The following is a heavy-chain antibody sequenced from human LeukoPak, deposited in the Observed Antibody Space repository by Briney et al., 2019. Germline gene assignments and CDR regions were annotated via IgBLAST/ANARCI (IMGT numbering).Heavy chain of an antibody. CDR3: ARDWYYYDSRGPHAFDI. D-gene: IGHD3-22*01. V-gene: IGHV3-21*01. CDR1: GFTFSSYS. J-gene: IGHJ3*02. Sequence: PGGSLRLSCAASGFTFSSYSMNWVRQAPGKGLEWVSSIISSSSYIYYADLVKGRLTISRDNAKNSLYLQMNSLRAEDTAVYYCARDWYYYDSRGPHAFDIRGQGTMVTVSS. CDR2: IISSSSYI.